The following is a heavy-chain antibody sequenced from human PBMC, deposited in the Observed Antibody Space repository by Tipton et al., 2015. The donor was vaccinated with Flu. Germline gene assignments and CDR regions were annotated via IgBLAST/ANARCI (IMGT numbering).Heavy chain of an antibody. CDR3: ARQVAVAGTAPMDY. V-gene: IGHV4-39*01. CDR1: GGSISSSSYY. CDR2: IYYSGST. J-gene: IGHJ4*02. Sequence: TLSLTCTVSGGSISSSSYYWGWLRQPPGKGLEWIGSIYYSGSTYYNPSLKSRVTISVDTSKNQFSLKLSSVTAADTAVYYCARQVAVAGTAPMDYWGQGTLVTDSS. D-gene: IGHD6-19*01.